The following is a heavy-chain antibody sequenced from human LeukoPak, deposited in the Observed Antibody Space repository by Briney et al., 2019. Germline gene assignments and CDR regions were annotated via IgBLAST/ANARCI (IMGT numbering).Heavy chain of an antibody. CDR2: VYYSGST. CDR3: ATHVDATRGYYFES. D-gene: IGHD1-1*01. J-gene: IGHJ4*02. Sequence: SETLSLTCSVSGGSIIRSNYYWGWIRQPPGKGLEWIGTVYYSGSTNYNPPLKSRVTISVDTSKNQFSLKLSSVTAADTAIYYCATHVDATRGYYFESWGQGTLVTVSS. V-gene: IGHV4-39*01. CDR1: GGSIIRSNYY.